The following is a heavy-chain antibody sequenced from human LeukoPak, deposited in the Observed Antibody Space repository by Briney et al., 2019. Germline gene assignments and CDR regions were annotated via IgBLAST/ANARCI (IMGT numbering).Heavy chain of an antibody. V-gene: IGHV3-7*01. CDR3: ASQYSTYYDFWSGYQNNYLYYFDY. J-gene: IGHJ4*02. CDR2: IKQDGSEK. D-gene: IGHD3-3*01. Sequence: PGGSLRLSCAASGFTFDDYAMHWVRQAPGKGLEWVANIKQDGSEKYYVDSVKGRFTISRDNAKNSLYLQMNSLRAEDTAVYYCASQYSTYYDFWSGYQNNYLYYFDYWGQGTLVTVSS. CDR1: GFTFDDYA.